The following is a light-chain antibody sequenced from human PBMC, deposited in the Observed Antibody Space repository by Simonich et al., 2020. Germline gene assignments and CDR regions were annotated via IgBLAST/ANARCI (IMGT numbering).Light chain of an antibody. Sequence: DIQMTQSPSTLSASVGDRVTITCRASQSISSWLAWYQQKPGKAPKLLIYKASSLESGVPSRFSGSGSGTDFTLTISSLQADDFATYYCLQDYNYPVFGPGTKVDIK. V-gene: IGKV1-5*03. CDR3: LQDYNYPV. J-gene: IGKJ3*01. CDR2: KAS. CDR1: QSISSW.